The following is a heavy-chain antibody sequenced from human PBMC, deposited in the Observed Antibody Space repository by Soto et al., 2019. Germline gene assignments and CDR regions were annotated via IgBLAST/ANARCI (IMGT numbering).Heavy chain of an antibody. J-gene: IGHJ4*02. Sequence: XESLTISCEGSGYNFNTYWIGWVRQMPGKGLEWMALIYPGDSDTRYSPSFEGQVTLSVDRSISTAYLQWSSLKASDTAIYYCATSTVSYVDIVSSTTRGYFDHWGQGTLVTVSS. CDR1: GYNFNTYW. D-gene: IGHD5-12*01. CDR3: ATSTVSYVDIVSSTTRGYFDH. V-gene: IGHV5-51*01. CDR2: IYPGDSDT.